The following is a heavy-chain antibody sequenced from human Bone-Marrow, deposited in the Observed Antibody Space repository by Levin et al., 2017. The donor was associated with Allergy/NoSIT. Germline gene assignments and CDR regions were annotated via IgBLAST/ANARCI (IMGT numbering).Heavy chain of an antibody. J-gene: IGHJ6*02. V-gene: IGHV4-59*01. Sequence: SSETLSLTCTVSGGSISSYYWSWIRQPKGKGMEWIGYIYKSGSTDYNPSLKSRATISGDTYKNEFSLKLSSGTAADTAVYYCAIEASFCSSYSYYYSGMDVWGQGTTVTVSS. CDR3: AIEASFCSSYSYYYSGMDV. CDR2: IYKSGST. CDR1: GGSISSYY. D-gene: IGHD3-3*01.